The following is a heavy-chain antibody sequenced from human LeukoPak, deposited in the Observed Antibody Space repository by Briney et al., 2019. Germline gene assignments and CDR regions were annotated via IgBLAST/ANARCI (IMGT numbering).Heavy chain of an antibody. CDR1: GYTFTSYG. D-gene: IGHD3-22*01. Sequence: ASVKVSCKASGYTFTSYGISWVRQAPGQGLEWMGWISAYNGNTNYAQKLQGRVTMTTDTSTSTAYMELRSLRSDDTAVYYCARDPHRVAYYDSSGYYAYFDYWGQGTLVTVSS. J-gene: IGHJ4*02. V-gene: IGHV1-18*01. CDR3: ARDPHRVAYYDSSGYYAYFDY. CDR2: ISAYNGNT.